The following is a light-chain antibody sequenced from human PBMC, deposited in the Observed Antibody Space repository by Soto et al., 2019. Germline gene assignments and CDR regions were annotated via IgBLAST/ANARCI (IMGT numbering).Light chain of an antibody. CDR1: QDIRNF. J-gene: IGKJ3*01. Sequence: DIQMTQSPTSLSASVGDRVTITCRASQDIRNFVAWYQQKPGKAPKLLIYAASTLQSWVPARFRGSGSGTDFTLTINSLPPEDVATYSCQKYSSVPVFGPGTKVEIK. V-gene: IGKV1-27*01. CDR2: AAS. CDR3: QKYSSVPV.